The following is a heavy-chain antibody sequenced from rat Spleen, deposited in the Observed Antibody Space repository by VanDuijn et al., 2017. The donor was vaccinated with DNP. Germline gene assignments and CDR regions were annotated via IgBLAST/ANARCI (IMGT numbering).Heavy chain of an antibody. D-gene: IGHD4-3*01. CDR1: GLTFSTAW. V-gene: IGHV6-6*01. CDR2: IKAKSNNYAT. J-gene: IGHJ2*01. CDR3: AWEIRN. Sequence: EVLVLESGGGLVQPGNSLKLSCATSGLTFSTAWMYWYRQFPERRLEWVARIKAKSNNYATDYTESVKGRFTISRDDSKSSIYLQMNNLKEEDTAIYYCAWEIRNWGQGVMVTVSS.